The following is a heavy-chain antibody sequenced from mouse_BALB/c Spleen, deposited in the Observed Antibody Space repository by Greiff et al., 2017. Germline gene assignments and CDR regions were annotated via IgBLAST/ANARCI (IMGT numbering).Heavy chain of an antibody. V-gene: IGHV5-4*02. J-gene: IGHJ3*01. D-gene: IGHD1-1*01. Sequence: EVMLVESGGGLVKPGGSLKLSCAASGFTFSDYYMYWVRQTPEKRLEWVATISDGGSYTYYPDSVKGRFTISRDNAKNNLYLQMSSLKSEDTAMYYCARATTVVATPFAYWGQGTLVTVSA. CDR1: GFTFSDYY. CDR2: ISDGGSYT. CDR3: ARATTVVATPFAY.